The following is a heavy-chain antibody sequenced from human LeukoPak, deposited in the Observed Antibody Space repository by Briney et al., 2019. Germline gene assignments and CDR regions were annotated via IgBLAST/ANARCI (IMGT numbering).Heavy chain of an antibody. CDR1: GGSISSGSHY. Sequence: QSSQTLSLTCTVSGGSISSGSHYWSWVRQPAGKGLEWIGRTHISVYTFYNPSLKSRVTISVDTSKNQFSLKVDSVTAADTAVYYCARGTQSTYYYYMDVWGKGTTVTVSS. J-gene: IGHJ6*03. V-gene: IGHV4-61*02. D-gene: IGHD5/OR15-5a*01. CDR2: THISVYT. CDR3: ARGTQSTYYYYMDV.